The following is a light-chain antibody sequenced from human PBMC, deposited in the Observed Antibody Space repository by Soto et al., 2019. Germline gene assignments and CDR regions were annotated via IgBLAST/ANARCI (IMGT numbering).Light chain of an antibody. CDR2: DAF. Sequence: DIQITHSPSSLSASVVGRVTITCRASQSISSWLAWYQQKPGKAPKLLIFDAFSLESGVPSRFSGSRSGTEFTLTISSLQPDDYATYYCQQYNSYSPLTFGGGTKVDIK. CDR3: QQYNSYSPLT. J-gene: IGKJ4*01. V-gene: IGKV1-5*01. CDR1: QSISSW.